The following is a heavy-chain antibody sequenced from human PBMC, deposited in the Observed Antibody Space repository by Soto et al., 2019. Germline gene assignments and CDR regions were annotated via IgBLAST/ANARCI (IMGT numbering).Heavy chain of an antibody. J-gene: IGHJ4*02. CDR3: ARLGGYVSVGYYYLWDS. CDR1: DGSMNSDSSY. Sequence: QLQLQESGPGLVKPSETLSLTCRVSDGSMNSDSSYWGWIRQPPGQGAEWIGVINHSGSTYHNLSLKGRVTMSVDASRNQFSLKLTSMTAADTAVYYCARLGGYVSVGYYYLWDSWGQGTLVTVSS. V-gene: IGHV4-39*01. CDR2: INHSGST. D-gene: IGHD3-22*01.